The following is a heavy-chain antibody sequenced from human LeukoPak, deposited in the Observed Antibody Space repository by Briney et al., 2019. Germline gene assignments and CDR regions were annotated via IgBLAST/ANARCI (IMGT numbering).Heavy chain of an antibody. CDR1: GYTLTELS. CDR3: STDLNCYDSSGYNRYDY. J-gene: IGHJ4*02. CDR2: FDPEDGET. Sequence: ASVKVSCKVSGYTLTELSMHWVRQAPGKGLEWMGGFDPEDGETIYAQKFQGRVTMTEDTSTDTAYMELSSLRSEDTAVYYCSTDLNCYDSSGYNRYDYWGQGTLVTVSS. D-gene: IGHD3-22*01. V-gene: IGHV1-24*01.